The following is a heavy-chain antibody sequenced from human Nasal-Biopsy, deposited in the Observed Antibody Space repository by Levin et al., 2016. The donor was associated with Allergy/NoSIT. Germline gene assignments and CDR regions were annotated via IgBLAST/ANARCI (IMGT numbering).Heavy chain of an antibody. V-gene: IGHV1-2*02. J-gene: IGHJ6*02. CDR1: GYSFTGYY. CDR2: INPNSGGT. D-gene: IGHD3-16*01. CDR3: AREGMGANYYSGLDV. Sequence: ASVKVSCKASGYSFTGYYMHWVRQAPGQGLEWMGWINPNSGGTNFAQKFQGRVTMTRDTSTSTVYMDLSSLKSEDTAIYFCAREGMGANYYSGLDVWGQGTTVTVSS.